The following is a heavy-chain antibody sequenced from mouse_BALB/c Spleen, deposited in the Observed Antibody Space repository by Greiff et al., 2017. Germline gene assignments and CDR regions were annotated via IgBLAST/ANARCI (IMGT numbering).Heavy chain of an antibody. CDR1: GYTFTDYA. CDR3: ARETGRYFDY. Sequence: QVQLKQSGPELVRPGVSVKISCKGSGYTFTDYAMHWVKQSHAKSLEWIGVISTYYGNTNYNQKFKGKATMTVDKSSSTAYMELARLTSEDSAIYYCARETGRYFDYWGQGTTLTVSS. V-gene: IGHV1-67*01. J-gene: IGHJ2*01. D-gene: IGHD4-1*01. CDR2: ISTYYGNT.